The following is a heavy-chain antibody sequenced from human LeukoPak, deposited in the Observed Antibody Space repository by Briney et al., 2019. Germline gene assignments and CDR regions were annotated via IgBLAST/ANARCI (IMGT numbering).Heavy chain of an antibody. J-gene: IGHJ4*02. CDR3: ARADILTGYQDDY. D-gene: IGHD3-9*01. CDR1: GFTFSNYA. CDR2: IRGSGGST. Sequence: PGGSLRLSCAASGFTFSNYAMSWVRQAPGKGLEWVSAIRGSGGSTYYAGSVKGRFTISRDNSKNTLYLQMNSLRAEDTAVYYCARADILTGYQDDYWGQGTLVTVSS. V-gene: IGHV3-23*01.